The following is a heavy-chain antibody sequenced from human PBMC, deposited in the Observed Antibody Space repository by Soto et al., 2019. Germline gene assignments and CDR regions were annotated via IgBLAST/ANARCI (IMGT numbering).Heavy chain of an antibody. D-gene: IGHD3-10*01. V-gene: IGHV4-4*07. CDR1: GGSINSYW. CDR3: ARDIGSYAYGEDY. Sequence: PSETLSLTCSVSGGSINSYWWSWIRQPAGKGLEWIGRVYSSGTTDYNPSLNSRATLSVETSKNQFSLKLSSVTAADTAVYYCARDIGSYAYGEDYWGQGIQVTVSS. J-gene: IGHJ4*02. CDR2: VYSSGTT.